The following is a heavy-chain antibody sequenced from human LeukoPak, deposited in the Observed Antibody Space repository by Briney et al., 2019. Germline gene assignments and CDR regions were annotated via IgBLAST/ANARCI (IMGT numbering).Heavy chain of an antibody. CDR3: ARSANTIFSRGPDFDY. CDR2: IYDSGST. D-gene: IGHD3-3*01. CDR1: GGSISNFH. V-gene: IGHV4-59*12. J-gene: IGHJ4*02. Sequence: SETLSLTCTVSGGSISNFHWSWIRQPPGKGLEWMGYIYDSGSTNYNPSLRSRVTMSVDTSKNQFSLKLSSVTAADTAVYYCARSANTIFSRGPDFDYWGQGTLVTVSS.